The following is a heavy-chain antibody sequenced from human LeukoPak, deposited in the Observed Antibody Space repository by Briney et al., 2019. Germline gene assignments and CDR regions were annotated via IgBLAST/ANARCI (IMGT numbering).Heavy chain of an antibody. J-gene: IGHJ4*02. CDR3: ARGVRYYYDSSGYPDY. D-gene: IGHD3-22*01. CDR1: GYTFTSYG. V-gene: IGHV1-18*01. CDR2: ISAYNGNT. Sequence: ASVKVSCKASGYTFTSYGISWVRQAPGQGLEWMGWISAYNGNTNYAQKLQCRVTMTTDTSTSTAYMELRSLRSDDTAVYYCARGVRYYYDSSGYPDYWGQGTLVTVSS.